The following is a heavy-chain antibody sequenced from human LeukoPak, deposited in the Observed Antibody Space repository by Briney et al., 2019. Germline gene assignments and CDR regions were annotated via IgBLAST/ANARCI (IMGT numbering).Heavy chain of an antibody. CDR1: GGSISSSNW. CDR2: IYHSGST. V-gene: IGHV4-4*02. J-gene: IGHJ3*02. Sequence: SETLSLTCAVSGGSISSSNWWSWVRQPPGKGLEWIGEIYHSGSTNYNPSLKSRVTISVDKSKNQFSLRLSSVTAADTAVYYCARDTDSSDPLDAFDIWGQGTMVTVSS. D-gene: IGHD3-22*01. CDR3: ARDTDSSDPLDAFDI.